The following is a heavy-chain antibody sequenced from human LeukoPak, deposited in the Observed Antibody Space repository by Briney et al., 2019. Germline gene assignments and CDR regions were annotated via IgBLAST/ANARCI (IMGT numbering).Heavy chain of an antibody. V-gene: IGHV3-30*18. D-gene: IGHD2-15*01. CDR2: ISYDGSNK. CDR1: GFTLSSYG. CDR3: AKDQTYCSGGSCFLGAFDI. Sequence: GGSLRLSCAASGFTLSSYGMHWVRQAPGKGLEWVAVISYDGSNKYYADSVKGRFTISRDNSKNTLYLQMNSLRAEDAAVYYCAKDQTYCSGGSCFLGAFDIWGQGTMVTVSS. J-gene: IGHJ3*02.